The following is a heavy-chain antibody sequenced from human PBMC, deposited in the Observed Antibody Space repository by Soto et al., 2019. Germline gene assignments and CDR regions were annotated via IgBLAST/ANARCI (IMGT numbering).Heavy chain of an antibody. J-gene: IGHJ4*02. Sequence: NPSETLSLTCTVSGGSISSGDYYWTWIRQPPGKGLEWIGYIYYSGSTYSNPSLNSRVSISIDTSKNQFSQKLSSVTAADTAVYYCARGIAYGGVFYFDYWGQGALVTVSS. CDR2: IYYSGST. D-gene: IGHD3-3*01. CDR1: GGSISSGDYY. CDR3: ARGIAYGGVFYFDY. V-gene: IGHV4-30-4*01.